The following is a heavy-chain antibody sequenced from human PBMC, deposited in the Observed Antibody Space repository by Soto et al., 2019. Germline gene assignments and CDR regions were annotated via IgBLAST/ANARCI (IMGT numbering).Heavy chain of an antibody. D-gene: IGHD3-10*01. V-gene: IGHV1-24*01. Sequence: ASVKVSCKVSGYTLTELSMHWVRQAPGKGLEWMGGFDPEDGEAIYAQKFQGRVTMTEDTSTDTAYMELSSLRSEDTAVYYCATDSRSGSYYNVHDYWGQGTLVTVSS. CDR1: GYTLTELS. CDR3: ATDSRSGSYYNVHDY. J-gene: IGHJ4*02. CDR2: FDPEDGEA.